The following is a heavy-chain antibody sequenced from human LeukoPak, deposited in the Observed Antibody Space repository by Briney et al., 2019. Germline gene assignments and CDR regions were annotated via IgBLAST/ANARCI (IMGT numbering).Heavy chain of an antibody. J-gene: IGHJ4*02. CDR1: GFTFSSYA. Sequence: PGASQRLSCAASGFTFSSYAMSWVRQTPGKGLDWVSTISATGDGTVYADSVKGRFTISRDNSKNTLLLQMNSLRADDTAVYYCAKDWATLPSRLSPFDSWGQGILVTVSS. D-gene: IGHD6-6*01. CDR2: ISATGDGT. V-gene: IGHV3-23*01. CDR3: AKDWATLPSRLSPFDS.